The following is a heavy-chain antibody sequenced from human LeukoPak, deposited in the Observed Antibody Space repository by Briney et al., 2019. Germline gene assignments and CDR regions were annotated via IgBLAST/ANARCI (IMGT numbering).Heavy chain of an antibody. CDR3: ARGGWLQLRFHWLDP. CDR1: GGSISSSSYY. J-gene: IGHJ5*02. CDR2: IYYSGST. D-gene: IGHD5-24*01. Sequence: NPSETLSLTCTVSGGSISSSSYYWGWIRQPPGKGLEWIGSIYYSGSTYYNPSLKSRVTISVDTSKNQFSLKLSSVTAADTAVYYCARGGWLQLRFHWLDPWGQGTLVTVSS. V-gene: IGHV4-39*07.